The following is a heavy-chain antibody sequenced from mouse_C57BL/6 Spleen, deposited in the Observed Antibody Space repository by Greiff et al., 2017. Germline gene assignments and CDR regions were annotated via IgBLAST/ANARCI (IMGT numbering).Heavy chain of an antibody. D-gene: IGHD1-1*01. CDR1: GYTFTDYY. CDR2: INPNNGGT. Sequence: VQLQQSGPELVKPGASVKISCKASGYTFTDYYMNWVKQSHGKSLEWIGDINPNNGGTSYNQKFKGKATLTVDKSSSTAYMELRSLTSEDSAVYYCARLPITTVVAPDYWGQGTTLTVSS. J-gene: IGHJ2*01. V-gene: IGHV1-26*01. CDR3: ARLPITTVVAPDY.